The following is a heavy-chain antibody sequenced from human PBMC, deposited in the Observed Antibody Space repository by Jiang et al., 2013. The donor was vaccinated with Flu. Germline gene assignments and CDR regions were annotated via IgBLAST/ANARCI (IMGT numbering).Heavy chain of an antibody. D-gene: IGHD5-24*01. CDR2: ITWNSATI. Sequence: QLLESGGGVVRPGGSLRLSCAASGLNFDDNGMSWVRQVPGKGLEWVSGITWNSATIGYADSVEGRFTISRDNAKNSLYLQMNSLRAEDTAFYYCVRGAYNGPFDHWGQGTLVTVSA. CDR1: GLNFDDNG. V-gene: IGHV3-20*04. CDR3: VRGAYNGPFDH. J-gene: IGHJ4*02.